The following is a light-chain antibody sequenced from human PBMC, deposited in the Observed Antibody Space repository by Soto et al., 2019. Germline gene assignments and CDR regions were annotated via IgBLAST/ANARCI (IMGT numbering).Light chain of an antibody. V-gene: IGKV1-39*01. Sequence: DIQMTQSPSSLSSSLGDSVTITWRASQGIRNDLGWYQQKTGKAPKILIYAASSLQSGVPSRFSGSGSGTDLNLTISSLQPEDFATYYCQKSYSTPLTFGGGTKVDIK. J-gene: IGKJ4*01. CDR2: AAS. CDR3: QKSYSTPLT. CDR1: QGIRND.